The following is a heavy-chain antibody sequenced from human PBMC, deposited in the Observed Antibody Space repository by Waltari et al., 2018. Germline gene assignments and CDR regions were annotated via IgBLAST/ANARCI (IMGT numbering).Heavy chain of an antibody. CDR3: ARQGLYCRSSSCVGLDFSH. CDR2: IYYDGST. CDR1: GGSVRVTRYG. J-gene: IGHJ4*02. V-gene: IGHV4-39*01. D-gene: IGHD2-2*01. Sequence: QGSGPGLLKTSETLSINCGVSGGSVRVTRYGRGSIRQSPGKGLDWLGNIYYDGSTNYNSSLKSRVSISVDTSQNQISLKLTSVTAADTAVYYCARQGLYCRSSSCVGLDFSHWGQGTLVAVSS.